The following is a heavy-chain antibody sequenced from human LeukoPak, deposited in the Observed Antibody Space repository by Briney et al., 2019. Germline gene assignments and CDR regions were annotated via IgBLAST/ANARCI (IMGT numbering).Heavy chain of an antibody. CDR3: ARADCSSTSCYVDYYYYGMDV. CDR1: GGTFSSYA. CDR2: IIPIFGTA. D-gene: IGHD2-2*01. V-gene: IGHV1-69*13. Sequence: SVKVSCKASGGTFSSYAISWVRQAPGQGLEWMGGIIPIFGTANYAQKFQGRVTITADESTSTAYMELSSLRSEDTAVYYCARADCSSTSCYVDYYYYGMDVWGQGTTVTVSS. J-gene: IGHJ6*02.